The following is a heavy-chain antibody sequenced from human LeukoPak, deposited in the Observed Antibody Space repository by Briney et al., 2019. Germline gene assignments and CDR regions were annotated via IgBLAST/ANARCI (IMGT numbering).Heavy chain of an antibody. V-gene: IGHV3-9*01. J-gene: IGHJ6*02. CDR1: GFTFYDYA. CDR3: AKESAYYYGSGSPEYYYYGMVV. CDR2: ISWNSGSI. Sequence: GGSLRLSCAASGFTFYDYAMHWVRQAPGKGLEWVSGISWNSGSIVYADSVKGRFTISRDNAKNSLYLQMNSLRAEDTALYYCAKESAYYYGSGSPEYYYYGMVVWGQGTTVTVSS. D-gene: IGHD3-10*01.